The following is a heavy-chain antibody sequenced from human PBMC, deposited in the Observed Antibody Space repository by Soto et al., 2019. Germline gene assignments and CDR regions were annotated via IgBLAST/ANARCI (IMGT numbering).Heavy chain of an antibody. V-gene: IGHV4-61*01. D-gene: IGHD3-10*01. J-gene: IGHJ6*02. CDR2: IYYSGST. CDR3: AREGVRVRGVMGLDG. Sequence: SETLSLTFTVSGGSVSSGSYSWSWIRQPPGKGLEWIGYIYYSGSTNYNPSLKSRVTISVDTSKNQFSLKLSSVTAADTAVYYCAREGVRVRGVMGLDGWGQGTTVTVAS. CDR1: GGSVSSGSYS.